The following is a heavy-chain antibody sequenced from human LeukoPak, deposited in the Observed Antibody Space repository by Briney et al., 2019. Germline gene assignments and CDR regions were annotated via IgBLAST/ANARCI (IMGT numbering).Heavy chain of an antibody. CDR3: AKAGYGVCVDWYFDL. CDR1: GFTFSDYY. Sequence: GGSLRLSCAASGFTFSDYYMSWIRQAPGKGLEWVSAISDSGGSTYSADSVKGRFTISRDNSKNTLYLQMNNLRADDTAAYDAAKAGYGVCVDWYFDLWGRGTLVTVSS. J-gene: IGHJ2*01. V-gene: IGHV3-23*01. D-gene: IGHD1-1*01. CDR2: ISDSGGST.